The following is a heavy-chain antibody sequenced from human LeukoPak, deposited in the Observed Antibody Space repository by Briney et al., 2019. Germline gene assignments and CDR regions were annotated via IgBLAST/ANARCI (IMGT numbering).Heavy chain of an antibody. CDR3: ARAATVTTENLDY. J-gene: IGHJ4*02. Sequence: GGSLRLSCAASGFTFSSYSMNWVRQAPGKGLEWVSSISSSSSYIYYADSVKGRFTISRDNAKNSLYLQMNSLRAEDTAVYYCARAATVTTENLDYWGQGTLVTVSS. D-gene: IGHD4-17*01. CDR1: GFTFSSYS. V-gene: IGHV3-21*01. CDR2: ISSSSSYI.